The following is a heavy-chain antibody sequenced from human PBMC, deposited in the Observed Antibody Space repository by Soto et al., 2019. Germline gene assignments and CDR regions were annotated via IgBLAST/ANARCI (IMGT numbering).Heavy chain of an antibody. D-gene: IGHD2-21*01. CDR1: GFSFSDGAVG. CDR2: YYWDEDE. J-gene: IGHJ4*02. CDR3: ARGLRRESCWGGDCYYFDV. V-gene: IGHV2-5*02. Sequence: QITLKESGPTLVKPTQTLKLTCTFSGFSFSDGAVGVGWFRQSPGKAPEWLAIYYWDEDEWHSPSLRTRLSISYEAARSQVVLSMVDMDPQDTATYFCARGLRRESCWGGDCYYFDVWGQGLQVAAS.